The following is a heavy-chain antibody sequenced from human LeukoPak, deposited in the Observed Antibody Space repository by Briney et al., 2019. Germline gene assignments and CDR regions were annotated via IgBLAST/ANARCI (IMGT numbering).Heavy chain of an antibody. J-gene: IGHJ5*02. CDR3: AKELYSSGWYFWFDP. CDR1: GFTFDDYA. D-gene: IGHD6-19*01. Sequence: PGGSLRLSCAASGFTFDDYAMHWVRQAPGKGLEWVSLISGDGGSTYYADSVKGRFTISRDNSKNSLYLQMNSLRTEDTALYYCAKELYSSGWYFWFDPWGQGTLVTVS. CDR2: ISGDGGST. V-gene: IGHV3-43*02.